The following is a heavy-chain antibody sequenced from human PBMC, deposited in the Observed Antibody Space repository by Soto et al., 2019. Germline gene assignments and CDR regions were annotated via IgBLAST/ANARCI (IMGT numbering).Heavy chain of an antibody. CDR1: GGSISSSSYY. V-gene: IGHV4-39*01. Sequence: SETLSLTCTVSGGSISSSSYYWGWIRQPPGKGLEWIGSIYYSGSTYYNPSLKSRVTISVDTSKNQFSLKLSSVTAADTAVYYCARPRGYSYGPIDYWGQGTMVTVSS. CDR3: ARPRGYSYGPIDY. D-gene: IGHD5-18*01. CDR2: IYYSGST. J-gene: IGHJ4*02.